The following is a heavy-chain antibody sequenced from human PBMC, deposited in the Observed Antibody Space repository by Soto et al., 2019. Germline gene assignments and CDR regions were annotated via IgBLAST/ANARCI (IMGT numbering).Heavy chain of an antibody. CDR2: ISSSSSYI. CDR1: GFTFSSYS. J-gene: IGHJ4*02. D-gene: IGHD3-22*01. CDR3: AKCYYDSSGYPFDY. Sequence: PGGSLRLSCAASGFTFSSYSMNWVRQAPGEGLEWVSSISSSSSYIYYADSVKGRFTISRDNSKNTLYLQMNSLRAEDTAAYYCAKCYYDSSGYPFDYWGQGTLVTVSS. V-gene: IGHV3-21*01.